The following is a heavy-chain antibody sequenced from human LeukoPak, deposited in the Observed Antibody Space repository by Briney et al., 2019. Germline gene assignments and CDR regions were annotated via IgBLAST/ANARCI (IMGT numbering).Heavy chain of an antibody. D-gene: IGHD3-10*01. J-gene: IGHJ4*02. CDR1: GGSIRSSSYY. V-gene: IGHV4-39*07. CDR2: IYYGGSL. CDR3: ARRGSGSYATSY. Sequence: SETLSLPCTVSGGSIRSSSYYGGWIRQPPGKGLVWIGCIYYGGSLYCHPSLKRRVTISVDTSKNQFSLKLSSVTAADTTVYYCARRGSGSYATSYWGQGTLVTVSS.